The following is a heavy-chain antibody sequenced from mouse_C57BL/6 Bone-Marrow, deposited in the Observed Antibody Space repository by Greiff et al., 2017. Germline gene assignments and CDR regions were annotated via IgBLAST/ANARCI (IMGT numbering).Heavy chain of an antibody. CDR1: GYTFTGYW. J-gene: IGHJ4*01. CDR3: ARGSNFYYAMDY. Sequence: VQLQQSGAELMKPGASVKLSCKATGYTFTGYWIEWVKQRPGHGLEWIGEILPGSGSTNYNEKFKGKATFTTDTYSKTAYMQRSSLTTEDSAIYDCARGSNFYYAMDYWGQGTSVTVSS. D-gene: IGHD2-5*01. CDR2: ILPGSGST. V-gene: IGHV1-9*01.